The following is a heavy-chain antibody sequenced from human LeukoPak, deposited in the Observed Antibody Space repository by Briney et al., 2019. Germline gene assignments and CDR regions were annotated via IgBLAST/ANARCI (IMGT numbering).Heavy chain of an antibody. J-gene: IGHJ4*02. CDR3: AKEPHYDFWSGYYYFDY. D-gene: IGHD3-3*01. V-gene: IGHV3-21*01. CDR1: GFTFSSYS. CDR2: ISSGSTYI. Sequence: PGGSLRLSCAASGFTFSSYSMNWVRQAPGKGLEWVSSISSGSTYIYYADSVKGRFTFSRDNAKNSLYLQMNSLRAEDTAVYYCAKEPHYDFWSGYYYFDYWGQGTLVTVSS.